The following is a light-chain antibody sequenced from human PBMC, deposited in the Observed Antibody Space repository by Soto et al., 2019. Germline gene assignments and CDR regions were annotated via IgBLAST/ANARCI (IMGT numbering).Light chain of an antibody. Sequence: QSALTQPASVSGSPGQSITISCTGTSSDVGGYNYVSWYQQHPGKAPKLMIYEVSNRPSGVSNRFSGSKSGNTASLTIPGLQAEDEADYYCSSYTSSSTGVFGGGTKLTVL. J-gene: IGLJ3*02. V-gene: IGLV2-14*01. CDR3: SSYTSSSTGV. CDR1: SSDVGGYNY. CDR2: EVS.